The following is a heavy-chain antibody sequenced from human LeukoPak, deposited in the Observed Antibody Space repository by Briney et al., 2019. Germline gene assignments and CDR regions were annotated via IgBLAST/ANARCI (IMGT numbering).Heavy chain of an antibody. D-gene: IGHD1-26*01. CDR3: ARIGSYGQDYFDY. CDR1: GGSISSYY. J-gene: IGHJ4*02. V-gene: IGHV4-4*08. CDR2: IYTSGST. Sequence: PSETLSLTCPVSGGSISSYYWSWIRQPPGKGLEWIGYIYTSGSTNYNPSLKSRVTISVDTSKNQFSLKLSSVTAADTAVYYCARIGSYGQDYFDYWGQGTLVTVSS.